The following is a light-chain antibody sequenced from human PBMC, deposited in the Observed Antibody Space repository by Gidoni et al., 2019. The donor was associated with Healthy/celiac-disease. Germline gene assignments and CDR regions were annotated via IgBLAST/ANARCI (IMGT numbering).Light chain of an antibody. CDR3: QQRSNWPSST. V-gene: IGKV3-11*01. CDR2: DAS. CDR1: QSVSSY. J-gene: IGKJ5*01. Sequence: EIVLTQSPATLSLSPGERATLSGRASQSVSSYLAWYQQKPGQPPRLLIYDASNRATGIPARFSGSGSGTDVTLTISSREPEDFVVYYCQQRSNWPSSTFGQGTRLEIK.